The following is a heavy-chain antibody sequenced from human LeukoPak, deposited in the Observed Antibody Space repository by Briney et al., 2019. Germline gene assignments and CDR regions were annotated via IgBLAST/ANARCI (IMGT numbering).Heavy chain of an antibody. Sequence: PGRSLRLSCAASGFTFSNYWMHWVRQAPGKGLVWVSRISSDESITSYADFVKGRFTISRDNSKNTLYLQMNSLRAEDTAVYYCARPTWGDFWSGYPENSGPFDYWGQGTLVTVSS. CDR2: ISSDESIT. CDR1: GFTFSNYW. CDR3: ARPTWGDFWSGYPENSGPFDY. J-gene: IGHJ4*02. D-gene: IGHD3-3*01. V-gene: IGHV3-74*01.